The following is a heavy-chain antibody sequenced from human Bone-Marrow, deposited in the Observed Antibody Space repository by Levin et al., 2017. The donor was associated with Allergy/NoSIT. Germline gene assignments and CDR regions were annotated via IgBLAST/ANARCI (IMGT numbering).Heavy chain of an antibody. CDR2: ISYDGSHK. D-gene: IGHD3-10*01. CDR1: GFPFSSHA. V-gene: IGHV3-30*04. J-gene: IGHJ4*02. CDR3: ARDSWRVMDRGVKALGVYDFDF. Sequence: SCAGSGFPFSSHAMHWVRQAPDKGLEWLAIISYDGSHKFFADSVKGRLSISRDNSKNTVYLQMNSLRPDDTAIYYCARDSWRVMDRGVKALGVYDFDFWGQGALVTVSS.